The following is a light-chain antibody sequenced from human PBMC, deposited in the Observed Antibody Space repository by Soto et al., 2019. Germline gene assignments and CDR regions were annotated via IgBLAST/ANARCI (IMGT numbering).Light chain of an antibody. V-gene: IGKV3D-15*01. CDR1: QSVSSN. J-gene: IGKJ4*01. CDR3: QQYNDWPLT. Sequence: EIVMTQSPATLSVSPGEGATLSCRASQSVSSNLAWYQQKPGPAPRLLIYGASTRAAAIPARFSGSGSGTEFTLTISSLQSEDFAGYYCQQYNDWPLTFGGGTKVEIK. CDR2: GAS.